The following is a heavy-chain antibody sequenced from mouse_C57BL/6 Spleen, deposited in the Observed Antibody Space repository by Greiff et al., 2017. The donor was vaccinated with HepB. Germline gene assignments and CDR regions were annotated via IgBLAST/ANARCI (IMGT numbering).Heavy chain of an antibody. V-gene: IGHV1-42*01. D-gene: IGHD1-1*01. Sequence: DVKLVESGPELVKPGASVKISCKASGYSFTGYYMNWVKQSPEKSLEWIGEINPSTGGTTYNQKFKAKATLTVDKSSSTAYMQLKSLTSEDSAVYYCARLYYGSSYVDWYFDVWGTGTTVTVSS. J-gene: IGHJ1*03. CDR2: INPSTGGT. CDR3: ARLYYGSSYVDWYFDV. CDR1: GYSFTGYY.